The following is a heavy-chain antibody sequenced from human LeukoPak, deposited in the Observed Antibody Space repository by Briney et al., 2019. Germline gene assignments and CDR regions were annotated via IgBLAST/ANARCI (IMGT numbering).Heavy chain of an antibody. Sequence: GGSLRLSCATSGVTFSNYAMHWVRQAPGKGLEWVAFIRYDGTNKYYPDSVKGRFTISRDNSKNTLYLQMNSLRAEDTAVYYCAKDRQNYGDFDYWGQGTLVPVSS. CDR3: AKDRQNYGDFDY. J-gene: IGHJ4*02. V-gene: IGHV3-30*02. CDR1: GVTFSNYA. CDR2: IRYDGTNK. D-gene: IGHD4-17*01.